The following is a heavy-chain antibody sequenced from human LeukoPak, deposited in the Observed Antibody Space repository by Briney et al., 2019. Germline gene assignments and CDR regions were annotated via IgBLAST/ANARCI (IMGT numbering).Heavy chain of an antibody. CDR2: IYYSGST. D-gene: IGHD3-3*01. J-gene: IGHJ4*02. V-gene: IGHV4-59*12. Sequence: PSETLSLTCTVSGGSISTYYWSWIRQPPGKGLERIGSIYYSGSTYYNPSLRSRVTILVDTSKNQFSLKLSSVTAADTAVYYCARDKITIFGVVSPDHHFDYWGQGTLVTVSS. CDR3: ARDKITIFGVVSPDHHFDY. CDR1: GGSISTYY.